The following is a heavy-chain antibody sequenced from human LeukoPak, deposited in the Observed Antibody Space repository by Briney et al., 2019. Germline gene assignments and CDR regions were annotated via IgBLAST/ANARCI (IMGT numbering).Heavy chain of an antibody. CDR2: IYHSGTT. CDR3: ARVKAKLVRGYSGQDIDY. J-gene: IGHJ4*02. Sequence: SETLSLTCAVSSYPISSISYWGWIRQPPGKGLGWVGTIYHSGTTYYNPSLKSRLTISVDTSKNQFSLRLSSVTAADTAVYYCARVKAKLVRGYSGQDIDYWGQGTLVTVSS. CDR1: SYPISSISY. V-gene: IGHV4-38-2*01. D-gene: IGHD5-12*01.